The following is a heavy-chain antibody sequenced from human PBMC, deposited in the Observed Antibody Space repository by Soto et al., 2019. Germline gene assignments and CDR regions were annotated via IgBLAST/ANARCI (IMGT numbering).Heavy chain of an antibody. CDR3: ARDSYCRSTSCYADAFDI. J-gene: IGHJ3*02. D-gene: IGHD2-2*01. CDR2: ISSSSSYI. CDR1: GFTFSSYS. V-gene: IGHV3-21*01. Sequence: EVQLVESGGGLVKPGGSLRLSCAASGFTFSSYSMNWVRQAPGKGLEWVSSISSSSSYIYYAYSLKGRFTISRDNAKNSLYLQINSLRAKDTAVYYCARDSYCRSTSCYADAFDIWGQGTMVTVSS.